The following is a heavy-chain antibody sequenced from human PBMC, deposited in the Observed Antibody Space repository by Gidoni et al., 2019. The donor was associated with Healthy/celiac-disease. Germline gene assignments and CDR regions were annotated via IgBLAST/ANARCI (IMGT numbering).Heavy chain of an antibody. J-gene: IGHJ6*02. CDR1: GFTFSSYS. CDR2: ISSSSSYI. V-gene: IGHV3-21*01. Sequence: EVQLVESGGGLVKPGGSLRLSCAASGFTFSSYSMNWVRQAPGKGLEWVSSISSSSSYIYYADSVKGRFTISRDNAKNSLYLQMNSLRAEDTAVYDCARDQSAYILAYCGGDCLGYYGMDVWGQGTTVTVSS. D-gene: IGHD2-21*02. CDR3: ARDQSAYILAYCGGDCLGYYGMDV.